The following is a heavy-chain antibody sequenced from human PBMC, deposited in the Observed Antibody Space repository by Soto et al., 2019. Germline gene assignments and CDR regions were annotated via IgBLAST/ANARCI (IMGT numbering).Heavy chain of an antibody. Sequence: SETLSLTCTVSGGSISSSSYYWGWIRQPPGKGLEWIGSIYYSGSTYYNPSLKGRFTISRDNSKNTLYLQMNSLRAEDTAVYYCARDPELDSSSWYGYYFDYWGQGTLVTVSS. D-gene: IGHD6-13*01. CDR2: IYYSGST. CDR3: ARDPELDSSSWYGYYFDY. J-gene: IGHJ4*02. V-gene: IGHV4-39*02. CDR1: GGSISSSSYY.